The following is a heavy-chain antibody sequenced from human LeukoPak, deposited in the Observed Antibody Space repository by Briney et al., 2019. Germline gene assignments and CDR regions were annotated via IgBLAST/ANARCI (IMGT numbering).Heavy chain of an antibody. Sequence: SVKVSCKASGYTFTSYGISWVRQAPGQGLEWMGGIIPIFGTANYAQKFQGRVTITADESTSTAYMELSSLRSEDTAAYYCAFSSASPEYFQHWGQGTLVTVSS. V-gene: IGHV1-69*13. CDR1: GYTFTSYG. J-gene: IGHJ1*01. D-gene: IGHD6-6*01. CDR3: AFSSASPEYFQH. CDR2: IIPIFGTA.